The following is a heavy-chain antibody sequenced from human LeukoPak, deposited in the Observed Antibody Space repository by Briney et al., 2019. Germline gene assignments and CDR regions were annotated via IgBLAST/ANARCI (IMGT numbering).Heavy chain of an antibody. CDR2: FDPEDGET. V-gene: IGHV1-24*01. J-gene: IGHJ4*02. D-gene: IGHD1-26*01. CDR1: GYTLTELS. CDR3: ATLGLVGATPNSDY. Sequence: ASVKVSCKVSGYTLTELSMHWVRQAPGKGLEWMGGFDPEDGETIYAQKFQGRVTMTEDTSTDTAYMELSSLRSEDTAVYYCATLGLVGATPNSDYWGQGTLVTVSS.